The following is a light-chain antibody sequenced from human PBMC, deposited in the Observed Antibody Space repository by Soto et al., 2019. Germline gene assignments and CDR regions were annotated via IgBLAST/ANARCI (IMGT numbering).Light chain of an antibody. J-gene: IGLJ1*01. Sequence: SSERPHPPSVSVPPAQTARITCGGHDIGSKSVHWYQQKPGQAPVLVVYDDSDRPSGIPERFSGSNSRNTATLTSSRVEGGFEADYYCPVWARTSDDAFGTGT. CDR1: DIGSKS. CDR2: DDS. CDR3: PVWARTSDDA. V-gene: IGLV3-21*02.